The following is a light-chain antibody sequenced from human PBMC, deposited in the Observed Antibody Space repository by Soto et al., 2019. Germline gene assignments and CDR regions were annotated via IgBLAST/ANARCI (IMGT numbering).Light chain of an antibody. Sequence: ILMTQSPATLSVSPGERATLSYRASQSVSNNLAWYQQKPGQAPRLLIYDASTRATGIPARFSGSGSGTEFTLTISGLPSEDFAVYYCQQYNNWPPWTFGQGTKVEIK. CDR3: QQYNNWPPWT. CDR1: QSVSNN. J-gene: IGKJ1*01. CDR2: DAS. V-gene: IGKV3-15*01.